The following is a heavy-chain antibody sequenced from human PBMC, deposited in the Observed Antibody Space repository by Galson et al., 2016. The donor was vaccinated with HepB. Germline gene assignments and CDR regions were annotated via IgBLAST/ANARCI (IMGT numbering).Heavy chain of an antibody. J-gene: IGHJ4*02. CDR3: ARDRVTYFGGNCYTGLGAY. CDR2: ISHEGKYE. CDR1: EFTFNSYA. Sequence: SLRLSCAASEFTFNSYALHWVRQAPGKGLEWVAVISHEGKYEHYAHSVKGRFSISRDTSENTLYLQMNSLRPEDTAVYYCARDRVTYFGGNCYTGLGAYWGQGTLVTVSS. D-gene: IGHD2-21*01. V-gene: IGHV3-30*04.